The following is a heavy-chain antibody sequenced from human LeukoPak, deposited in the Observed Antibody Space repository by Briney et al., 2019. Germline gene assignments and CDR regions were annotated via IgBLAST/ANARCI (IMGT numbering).Heavy chain of an antibody. V-gene: IGHV1-3*01. J-gene: IGHJ4*02. CDR3: ARDPIGSRWPYYFDY. D-gene: IGHD2-15*01. CDR1: GYAFTTYA. Sequence: ASVKVSCKASGYAFTTYAMHWVRQAPGQRLEWMGWINAGNGNTKYSQKFQARVTITRDTSASTAYMELSSLRSEDTAVYYCARDPIGSRWPYYFDYWGQGTLVTVSS. CDR2: INAGNGNT.